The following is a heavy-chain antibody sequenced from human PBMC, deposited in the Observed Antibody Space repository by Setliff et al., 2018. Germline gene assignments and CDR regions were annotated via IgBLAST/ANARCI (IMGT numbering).Heavy chain of an antibody. CDR1: GYTFTSYG. CDR2: ISAYNHNT. Sequence: ASVKVSCKASGYTFTSYGISWVRQAPGQVLEWMGWISAYNHNTNYAQKRQGRVTMTTDTYTSTVYMELRSLRSDDTAVYYCATSGIIAAAGYYFVYWGQGTLVTYPQ. D-gene: IGHD6-13*01. J-gene: IGHJ4*02. CDR3: ATSGIIAAAGYYFVY. V-gene: IGHV1-18*01.